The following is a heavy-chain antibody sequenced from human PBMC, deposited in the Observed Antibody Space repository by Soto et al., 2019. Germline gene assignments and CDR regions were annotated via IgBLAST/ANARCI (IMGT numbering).Heavy chain of an antibody. CDR1: GFTFSNYW. CDR2: IKQDGSET. V-gene: IGHV3-7*01. CDR3: ARGPDIRAYCSSASCYNDY. D-gene: IGHD2-2*01. J-gene: IGHJ4*02. Sequence: EVQLVESGGGLVQPGGSLRLSCAASGFTFSNYWMNWVRQAPGKGLEWVANIKQDGSETHYVDSVKGRFTISRDNAKNSLYLQMIRLTVEDTAVYYCARGPDIRAYCSSASCYNDYWGQGTLVTVSS.